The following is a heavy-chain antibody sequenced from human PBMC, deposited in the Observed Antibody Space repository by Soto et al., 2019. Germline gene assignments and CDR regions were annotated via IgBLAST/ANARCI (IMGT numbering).Heavy chain of an antibody. Sequence: SETLSLTCAVSGGSISSGGYSWSWIRQPPGKGLEWIGYIYHSGSTYYNPSLKSRVTISVDTSKNQFSLKLSSVTAADTAVYYCAREDCISTSCYVGYWGQGTLVTVSS. CDR3: AREDCISTSCYVGY. J-gene: IGHJ4*02. D-gene: IGHD2-2*01. V-gene: IGHV4-30-2*01. CDR1: GGSISSGGYS. CDR2: IYHSGST.